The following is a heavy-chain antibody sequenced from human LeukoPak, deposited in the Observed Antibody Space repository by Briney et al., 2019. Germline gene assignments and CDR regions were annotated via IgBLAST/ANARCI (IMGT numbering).Heavy chain of an antibody. CDR3: AKVRYNSGWLFDY. J-gene: IGHJ4*02. Sequence: GGSLRLSCAASGFTFSSYAMTWVRQAPGKGLXXXXXISGSGDSTYYADSVKGRFTISRDNSKNTFYLQMNSLRAEDTAVYYCAKVRYNSGWLFDYWGQGTLVTVSS. D-gene: IGHD6-19*01. CDR2: ISGSGDST. V-gene: IGHV3-23*01. CDR1: GFTFSSYA.